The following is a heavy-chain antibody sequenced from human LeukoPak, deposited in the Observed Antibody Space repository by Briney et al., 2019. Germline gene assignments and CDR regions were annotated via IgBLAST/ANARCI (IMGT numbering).Heavy chain of an antibody. D-gene: IGHD6-19*01. V-gene: IGHV1-8*03. Sequence: ASVKVSCKASGGTFSSYAISWVRQATGQGLEWMGWMNPNSGNTGYAQKFQGRVTITRNTSLSTAYMELSSLRSEDTAVYYCARPYSSGWYPTLDYWGQGTLVTVSS. CDR1: GGTFSSYA. CDR2: MNPNSGNT. CDR3: ARPYSSGWYPTLDY. J-gene: IGHJ4*02.